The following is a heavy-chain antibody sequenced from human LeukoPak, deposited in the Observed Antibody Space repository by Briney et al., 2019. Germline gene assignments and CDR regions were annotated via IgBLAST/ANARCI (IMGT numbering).Heavy chain of an antibody. CDR3: ARHRAGTFYDAFDI. CDR1: GDSISSSSHY. CDR2: FHYSGNT. Sequence: PSETLSLTCTVSGDSISSSSHYGGWIRQPPGKGLEWLGSFHYSGNTYYNPSLKSRVTISVDTSKNQFSLKVSSVTAADTAVYSCARHRAGTFYDAFDIWGLGTMVTVSS. V-gene: IGHV4-39*01. D-gene: IGHD4/OR15-4a*01. J-gene: IGHJ3*02.